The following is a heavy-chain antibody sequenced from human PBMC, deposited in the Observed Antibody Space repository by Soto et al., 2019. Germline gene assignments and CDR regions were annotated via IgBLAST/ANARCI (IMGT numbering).Heavy chain of an antibody. CDR1: GGSIRSGGYY. D-gene: IGHD3-3*01. V-gene: IGHV4-30-4*01. CDR2: IRSSGST. J-gene: IGHJ1*01. Sequence: SETLSLTCTVSGGSIRSGGYYWSWIRQPPGKGPEWIGYIRSSGSTYYNPSLKSRITMSVDTSNNQFSLRLSSVTAADTALYYCARTRYYDFWRIDFWGQGTRVTVSS. CDR3: ARTRYYDFWRIDF.